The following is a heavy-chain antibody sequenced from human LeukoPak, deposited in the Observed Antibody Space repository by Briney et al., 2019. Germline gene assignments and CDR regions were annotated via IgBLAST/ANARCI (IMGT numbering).Heavy chain of an antibody. Sequence: ASVKVSCKASGYTFISYDINWVRQVTGQGLEWMGWMNPNSGNTGYAQKFQGRVTMATDTSTSTAYMELRSLRSDDTAVYYCARDSRRFLEWSPDAFDIWGQGTMVTVSS. J-gene: IGHJ3*02. CDR3: ARDSRRFLEWSPDAFDI. D-gene: IGHD3-3*01. CDR2: MNPNSGNT. V-gene: IGHV1-8*02. CDR1: GYTFISYD.